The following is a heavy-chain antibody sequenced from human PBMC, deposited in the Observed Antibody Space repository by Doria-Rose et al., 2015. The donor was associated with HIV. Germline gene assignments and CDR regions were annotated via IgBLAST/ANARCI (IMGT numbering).Heavy chain of an antibody. V-gene: IGHV2-26*01. CDR1: GVSLSSPGMG. J-gene: IGHJ4*02. CDR2: IFSDDER. CDR3: ARIKSSRWYHKYYFDF. Sequence: QVTLKESGPVLVKPTETLTLTCTVSGVSLSSPGMGVSWIRQPPGKALEWLANIFSDDERSYKTSLKSRLTISRCPSKRQVVLTMTDMDPVDTATYYCARIKSSRWYHKYYFDFWGQGTLVIVSA. D-gene: IGHD6-13*01.